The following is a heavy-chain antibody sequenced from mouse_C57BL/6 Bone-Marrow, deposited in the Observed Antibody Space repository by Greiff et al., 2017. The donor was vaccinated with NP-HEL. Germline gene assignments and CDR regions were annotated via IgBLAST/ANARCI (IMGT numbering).Heavy chain of an antibody. CDR3: ARTTVVATDYAMDY. CDR2: IDPNSGGT. V-gene: IGHV1-72*01. D-gene: IGHD1-1*01. Sequence: QVQLKQPGAELVKPGASVKLSCKASGYTFTSYWMHWVKQRPGRGLEWIGRIDPNSGGTKYNEKFKSKATLTVDKPSSTAYMQLSSLTSEDSAVYYCARTTVVATDYAMDYWGQGTSVTVSS. CDR1: GYTFTSYW. J-gene: IGHJ4*01.